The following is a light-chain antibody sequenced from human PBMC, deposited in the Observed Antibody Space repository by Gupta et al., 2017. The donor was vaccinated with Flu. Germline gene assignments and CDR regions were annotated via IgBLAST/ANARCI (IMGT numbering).Light chain of an antibody. J-gene: IGLJ1*01. V-gene: IGLV2-11*01. Sequence: QSALTQPRSVSGSLGQSVTISCTGSSSDVGRYQHVSWYQQHPGKVPKVLIYDVTQRPSGVPDRFSGSRSGNTASLTISGLQADDEADYYCCSDAGNFNFVFDSGTEVTVL. CDR2: DVT. CDR1: SSDVGRYQH. CDR3: CSDAGNFNFV.